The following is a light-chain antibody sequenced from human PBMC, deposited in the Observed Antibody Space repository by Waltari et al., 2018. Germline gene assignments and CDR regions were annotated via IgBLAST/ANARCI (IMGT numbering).Light chain of an antibody. J-gene: IGLJ2*01. CDR3: CSYASGSTII. CDR1: SNDVGSLNL. CDR2: EGS. V-gene: IGLV2-23*01. Sequence: QSALTQPASVSGSPGQSLTIPRPGTSNDVGSLNLFAWYQRQPGKAPELLIYEGSKRPSGVSNRFSGSKSGNTASLTISGLQAEDEADYFCCSYASGSTIIFGGGTKLTVL.